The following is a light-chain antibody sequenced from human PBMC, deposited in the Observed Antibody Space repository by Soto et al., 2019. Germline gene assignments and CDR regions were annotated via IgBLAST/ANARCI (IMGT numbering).Light chain of an antibody. J-gene: IGLJ3*02. CDR2: EVS. CDR1: SSDVGGYNY. Sequence: QSALTQPASVSGSPGQSITISCTETSSDVGGYNYVSWYQQHPGKAPKLMIYEVSNRPSGVSNRFSGSKSGNTASLTISGLQAQDEADYYCTSFTTSSTHGVFGGGTKVTVL. CDR3: TSFTTSSTHGV. V-gene: IGLV2-14*01.